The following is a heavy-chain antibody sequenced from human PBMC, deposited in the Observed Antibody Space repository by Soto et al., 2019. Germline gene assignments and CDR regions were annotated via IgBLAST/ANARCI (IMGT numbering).Heavy chain of an antibody. J-gene: IGHJ5*02. CDR3: ARAKALVATIRTNWFDP. CDR1: GGSFSGYY. V-gene: IGHV4-34*01. CDR2: INHSGST. Sequence: SETLSLTCAVYGGSFSGYYWSWIRQPPGKGLEWIGEINHSGSTNYNPSLKSRVTISVDTSKNQFSLKLSSVTAADTAVYYCARAKALVATIRTNWFDPWGQGTLVTVSS. D-gene: IGHD5-12*01.